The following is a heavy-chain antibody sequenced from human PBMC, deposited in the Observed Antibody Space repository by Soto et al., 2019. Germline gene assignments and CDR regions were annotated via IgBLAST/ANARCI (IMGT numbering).Heavy chain of an antibody. D-gene: IGHD2-21*02. CDR1: GGSIRSGDYY. J-gene: IGHJ6*02. CDR3: ARDLWGYCGTDCYPLDV. CDR2: IYYSGST. Sequence: SETLSLTCTVSGGSIRSGDYYWSWIRPPPGKGLEWIGYIYYSGSTYYNPSLKSRVTISVDTSKNQFSLKLNSVTAADTAVYYCARDLWGYCGTDCYPLDVWGQGTTVT. V-gene: IGHV4-30-4*02.